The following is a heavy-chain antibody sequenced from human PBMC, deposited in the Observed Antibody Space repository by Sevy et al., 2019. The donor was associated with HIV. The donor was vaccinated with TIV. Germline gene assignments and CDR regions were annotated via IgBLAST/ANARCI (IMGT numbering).Heavy chain of an antibody. CDR1: GLSVSDNF. J-gene: IGHJ4*02. Sequence: GGSLRLSCAASGLSVSDNFMSWVRQAPGKGLEWVSVIYIGHDTYYATSVKGRFTISRDNADNTLYLQMNSLRVEDTAVYYCARGKHVSDYYGSFDYWGQGTLVTVSS. D-gene: IGHD3-3*01. V-gene: IGHV3-53*01. CDR3: ARGKHVSDYYGSFDY. CDR2: IYIGHDT.